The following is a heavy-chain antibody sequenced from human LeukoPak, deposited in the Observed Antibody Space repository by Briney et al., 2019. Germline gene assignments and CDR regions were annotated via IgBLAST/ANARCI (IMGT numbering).Heavy chain of an antibody. Sequence: ASVKLSCKASGFTFTSYDINWVRQATGHGLEWMGWMNPNSGNTGYAQKFQGRFTMTRNTSINTAYMQLSSLRSEDPAVDYCARVVGAAYYYYYYYMDVWGKGSTVTVYS. CDR3: ARVVGAAYYYYYYYMDV. V-gene: IGHV1-8*01. CDR1: GFTFTSYD. CDR2: MNPNSGNT. J-gene: IGHJ6*03. D-gene: IGHD2-15*01.